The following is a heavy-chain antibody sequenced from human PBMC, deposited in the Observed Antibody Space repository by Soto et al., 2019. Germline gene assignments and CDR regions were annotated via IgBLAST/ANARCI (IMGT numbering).Heavy chain of an antibody. CDR2: IYSGGSTK. V-gene: IGHV3-74*01. CDR1: GFTFNYYW. D-gene: IGHD2-21*02. J-gene: IGHJ3*01. CDR3: VRGDKGGFDL. Sequence: EVQLVESEGGLVQRGGSLRLSCAASGFTFNYYWMHWVRQAPGQGLVWVSHIYSGGSTKTYADSVKGRFTISRDNAKNTLYLQMNSLRAEDTAVYYCVRGDKGGFDLWGQGTTVTVSS.